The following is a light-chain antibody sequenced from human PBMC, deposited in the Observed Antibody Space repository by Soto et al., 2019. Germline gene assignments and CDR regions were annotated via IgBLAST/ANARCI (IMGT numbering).Light chain of an antibody. CDR3: QQSYSTPLP. CDR2: AAS. CDR1: QSISSY. Sequence: DIQMTQSPSSLSASVGDRVTITGRASQSISSYLNWYQQKPGKAPKLLIYAASSLQSGVPSRFSGSGSGTDFTLTISSLQPEDFATYYCQQSYSTPLPFGGGTKVEI. V-gene: IGKV1-39*01. J-gene: IGKJ4*01.